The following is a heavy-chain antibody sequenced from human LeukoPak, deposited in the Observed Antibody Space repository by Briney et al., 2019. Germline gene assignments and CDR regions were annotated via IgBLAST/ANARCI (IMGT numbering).Heavy chain of an antibody. CDR2: ISGSGGST. CDR3: AKAGRDNTYYYYGMDV. J-gene: IGHJ6*02. CDR1: GFTFSSYA. V-gene: IGHV3-23*01. D-gene: IGHD5-24*01. Sequence: PGGSLRLSCAASGFTFSSYAMSWVRQAPGRGLGWVSAISGSGGSTYYADSVKGRYTISRDNSKNTLYLQMNSLRAEDTAVYYCAKAGRDNTYYYYGMDVWGQGTTVTVSS.